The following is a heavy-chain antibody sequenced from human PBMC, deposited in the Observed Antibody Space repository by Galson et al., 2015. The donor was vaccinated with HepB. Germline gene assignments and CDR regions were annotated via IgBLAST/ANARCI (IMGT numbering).Heavy chain of an antibody. V-gene: IGHV2-5*02. CDR3: AHRLLSDGWFDP. J-gene: IGHJ5*02. CDR1: GFSLSTNGVG. CDR2: IYWDDDK. Sequence: PALVKPTQTLTLTCTFSGFSLSTNGVGVGWIRQPPGKALEWLSLIYWDDDKRYSPSLKSRLTITKDTSKNQVVLTMTNMDPVDTATYYCAHRLLSDGWFDPWGQGTLVTVSS.